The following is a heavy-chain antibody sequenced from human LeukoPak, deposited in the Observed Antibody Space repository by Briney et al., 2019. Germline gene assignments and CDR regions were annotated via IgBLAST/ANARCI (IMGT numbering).Heavy chain of an antibody. J-gene: IGHJ4*02. CDR1: GDSVSSNSAA. CDR2: TYYKSKWYN. D-gene: IGHD2-21*01. V-gene: IGHV6-1*01. Sequence: SQTLSLTCAISGDSVSSNSAAWDWIRQSPSRGLEWLGRTYYKSKWYNNYAISVKSRITISPDTSKNQFSLQLNSVTPEDTAVYYGARGDIPLDYWGQGTLVTVSS. CDR3: ARGDIPLDY.